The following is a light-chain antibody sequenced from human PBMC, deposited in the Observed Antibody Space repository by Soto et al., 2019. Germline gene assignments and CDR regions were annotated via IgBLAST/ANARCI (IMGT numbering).Light chain of an antibody. J-gene: IGLJ2*01. CDR3: AAWDDSLTVGV. Sequence: QSALTQPPSASGTPGQRVTISCSGSSSNIGSNTVNWYQQLPGTAPKLLFYSNNQRPSGVPDRFSGSKSGTSASLAISGLQYEDEADYYCAAWDDSLTVGVFGGGTKVTVL. CDR1: SSNIGSNT. V-gene: IGLV1-44*01. CDR2: SNN.